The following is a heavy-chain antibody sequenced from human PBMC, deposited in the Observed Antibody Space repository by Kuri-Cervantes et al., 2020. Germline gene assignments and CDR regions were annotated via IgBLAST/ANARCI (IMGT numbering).Heavy chain of an antibody. CDR2: ISAGNGNT. Sequence: ATVKVSCKASGYPFTGYAIHGGRQSPGQTLEWRGWISAGNGNTESSQTFQGRVTLTRDTSASTAYMELSRLRAEDTATYCCARDRGRNLMPCWGQGSPVTVSS. D-gene: IGHD1-14*01. V-gene: IGHV1-3*01. CDR1: GYPFTGYA. CDR3: ARDRGRNLMPC. J-gene: IGHJ4*01.